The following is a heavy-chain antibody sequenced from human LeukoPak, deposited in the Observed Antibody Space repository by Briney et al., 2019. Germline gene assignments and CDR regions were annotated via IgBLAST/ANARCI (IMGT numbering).Heavy chain of an antibody. J-gene: IGHJ5*02. CDR2: ISGSGGGT. CDR3: AKDSGIYYGWFDP. CDR1: GFTFSDYY. D-gene: IGHD1-26*01. Sequence: GGSLRLSCAASGFTFSDYYMSWVRQAPEKGLEWVSTISGSGGGTYYADSVKGRFTISRDDSKNTLYLQMNSLRAEDTAVYYCAKDSGIYYGWFDPWGQGTLVTVSS. V-gene: IGHV3-23*01.